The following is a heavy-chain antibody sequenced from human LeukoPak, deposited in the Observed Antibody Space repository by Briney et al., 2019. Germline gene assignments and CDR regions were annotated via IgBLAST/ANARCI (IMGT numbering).Heavy chain of an antibody. D-gene: IGHD3-3*01. CDR3: ARGTYYDFWSGYPRRMYNWFDP. CDR1: GYSISSGYY. CDR2: IYHSGST. Sequence: SETLSLTCAVSGYSISSGYYWGWIRQPPGKGLEWIGSIYHSGSTYYNPSLKSRVTISVDTSKNQFSLKLSSVTAADTAVYYCARGTYYDFWSGYPRRMYNWFDPWGQGTLVTVSS. J-gene: IGHJ5*02. V-gene: IGHV4-38-2*01.